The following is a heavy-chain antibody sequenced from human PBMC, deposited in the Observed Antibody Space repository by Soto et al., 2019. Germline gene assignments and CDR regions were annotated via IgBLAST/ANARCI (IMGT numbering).Heavy chain of an antibody. J-gene: IGHJ4*02. V-gene: IGHV3-21*01. CDR2: ISSSSGYI. CDR1: GFTFSSYS. Sequence: EVQLVESGGGLVKPGGSLRLSCAASGFTFSSYSMNWVRQAPGKGLEWVSSISSSSGYIYYADSVKGRFTISRDNAKNSLYLQMNSLRAEDTAVYYCARMTTVTTGFDYWGQGTLVTVSS. CDR3: ARMTTVTTGFDY. D-gene: IGHD4-17*01.